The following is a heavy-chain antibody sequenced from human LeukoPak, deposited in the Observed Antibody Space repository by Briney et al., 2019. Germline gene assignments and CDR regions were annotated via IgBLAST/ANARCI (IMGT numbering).Heavy chain of an antibody. Sequence: TSETLSLTCTVSGGSISSYYWSWIRQPPGKGLEWIGYIYYSGSTNYNPSLKSRVTISVDASKNQFSLKLSSVTAADTAVYYCARGIHFDIVATITSYYYYMDVWGKGTTATVSS. D-gene: IGHD5-12*01. V-gene: IGHV4-59*01. CDR3: ARGIHFDIVATITSYYYYMDV. CDR1: GGSISSYY. J-gene: IGHJ6*03. CDR2: IYYSGST.